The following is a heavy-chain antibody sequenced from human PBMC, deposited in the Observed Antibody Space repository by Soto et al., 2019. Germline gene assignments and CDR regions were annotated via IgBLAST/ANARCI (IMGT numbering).Heavy chain of an antibody. CDR3: ARGMLFESGGFYHPNLLDP. J-gene: IGHJ5*02. V-gene: IGHV3-74*01. Sequence: EVQLLESGGGLVQRGGSLRLSCGASGFTFSRYWMHWVRQVPGKGLEWVSRINIDGSTRDYADSVKGRFTISRDNAKKTLFLQMISLRGEDTAVYYCARGMLFESGGFYHPNLLDPWGQGTLVTVSS. CDR1: GFTFSRYW. CDR2: INIDGSTR. D-gene: IGHD2-15*01.